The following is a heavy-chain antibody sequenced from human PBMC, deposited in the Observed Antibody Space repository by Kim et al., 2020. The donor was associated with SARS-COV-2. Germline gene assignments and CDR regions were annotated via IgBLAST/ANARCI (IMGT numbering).Heavy chain of an antibody. J-gene: IGHJ4*02. D-gene: IGHD2-21*01. CDR2: IYYSGST. Sequence: SETLSLTCTVSGGSISSYYWSWIRQPPGKGLEWIGYIYYSGSTKYNPSLKSRVTISVETSENQFSLKLSSVTAADTAVYYCARHSAGGDYFDYWGQGTLVTVSS. V-gene: IGHV4-59*08. CDR1: GGSISSYY. CDR3: ARHSAGGDYFDY.